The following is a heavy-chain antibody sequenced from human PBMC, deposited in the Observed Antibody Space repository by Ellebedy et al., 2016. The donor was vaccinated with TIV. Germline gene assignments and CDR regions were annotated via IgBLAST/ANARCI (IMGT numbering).Heavy chain of an antibody. CDR3: ARHKAHSGYDDGAFDI. D-gene: IGHD5-12*01. V-gene: IGHV1-18*04. CDR1: GYTFRIYG. CDR2: ITTYNGDR. Sequence: AASVKVSCKASGYTFRIYGITWVRQAPGQGLEWMGWITTYNGDRNYAQKFQGRVTMTTDTSTSTAYLELRSLRSDDTAVYYCARHKAHSGYDDGAFDIWGQGTMVTVSP. J-gene: IGHJ3*02.